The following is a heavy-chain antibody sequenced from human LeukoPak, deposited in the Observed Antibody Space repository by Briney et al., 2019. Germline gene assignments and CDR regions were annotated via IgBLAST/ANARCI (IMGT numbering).Heavy chain of an antibody. J-gene: IGHJ3*02. V-gene: IGHV3-33*06. Sequence: GGSLRLSCAASGFTFSRYGMHWVRQAPGKGLEWVAVIWYDGRNEYYADSVKGRFTISRDNSKSTLYLQMNSLRAEDTGVYYCAKDRPYGNTINDDAFDIWGQGTMVTVFS. CDR3: AKDRPYGNTINDDAFDI. CDR1: GFTFSRYG. D-gene: IGHD5-24*01. CDR2: IWYDGRNE.